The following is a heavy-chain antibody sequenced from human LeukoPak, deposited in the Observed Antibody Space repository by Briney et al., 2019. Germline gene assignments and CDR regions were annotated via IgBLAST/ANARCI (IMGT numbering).Heavy chain of an antibody. J-gene: IGHJ4*02. CDR1: GGSFSGYY. CDR3: ARMTSSGGSCYYFDY. Sequence: SETLSLTCAVYGGSFSGYYWSWIRQPPGKGLEWIGEINHSGSTNYNPSLKSRVTISVDTSKNQFSLKLSSVTAADTAVYYCARMTSSGGSCYYFDYWGQGTLVTVSS. CDR2: INHSGST. V-gene: IGHV4-34*01. D-gene: IGHD2-15*01.